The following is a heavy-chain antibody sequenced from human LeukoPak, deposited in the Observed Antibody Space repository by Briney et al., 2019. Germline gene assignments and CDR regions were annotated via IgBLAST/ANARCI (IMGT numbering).Heavy chain of an antibody. D-gene: IGHD1-26*01. CDR1: GYRFTSYW. V-gene: IGHV5-51*01. J-gene: IGHJ4*02. CDR3: ARLYRGSYSDY. CDR2: IYPVDSDT. Sequence: GGSLTISCKGSGYRFTSYWIGWVRQMPGKGLEWVGIIYPVDSDTRYSPSFQGQVTISADKSISTAYLQWSSLKASDTAMYYCARLYRGSYSDYWGEGTLVTVP.